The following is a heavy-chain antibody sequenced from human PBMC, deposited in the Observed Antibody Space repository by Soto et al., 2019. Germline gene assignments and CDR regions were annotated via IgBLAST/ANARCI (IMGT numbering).Heavy chain of an antibody. CDR1: GGSISSHF. Sequence: QVQLQESGPGLVKPSETLSLTCTVSGGSISSHFWSWIRQPPGQGLEWIGYIYYTGSTNYNPSLKSRVSISIDTSKSQFSLKLSSVTAADTAVYYCAHVSSSWYGMDVWGQGTTVTVSS. J-gene: IGHJ6*02. V-gene: IGHV4-59*11. CDR2: IYYTGST. D-gene: IGHD6-13*01. CDR3: AHVSSSWYGMDV.